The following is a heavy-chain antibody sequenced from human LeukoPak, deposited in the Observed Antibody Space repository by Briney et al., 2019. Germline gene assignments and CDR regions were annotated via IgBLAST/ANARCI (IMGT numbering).Heavy chain of an antibody. D-gene: IGHD5-24*01. V-gene: IGHV2-5*01. CDR3: AHIRVATNPAYFDY. CDR2: SYWNDDK. CDR1: GFSFSTNGMG. J-gene: IGHJ4*02. Sequence: ESGPTLVKPTQTLTLTCTFSGFSFSTNGMGVGWIRLPPGKALEWLALSYWNDDKSYSPSLKSRLTITRDTSKNQVVLTLTNMDPVDTATYYCAHIRVATNPAYFDYWGQGTLVTVSS.